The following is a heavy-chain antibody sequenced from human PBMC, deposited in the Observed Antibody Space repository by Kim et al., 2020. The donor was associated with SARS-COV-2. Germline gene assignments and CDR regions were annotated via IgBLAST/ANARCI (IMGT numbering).Heavy chain of an antibody. Sequence: TGYTDAVQGRFTISRDNAKSNVYLQVNSRGADDTAVYYCARGGAGGLDIWGQGTMVTVST. CDR3: ARGGAGGLDI. D-gene: IGHD3-10*01. V-gene: IGHV3-74*01. J-gene: IGHJ3*02. CDR2: T.